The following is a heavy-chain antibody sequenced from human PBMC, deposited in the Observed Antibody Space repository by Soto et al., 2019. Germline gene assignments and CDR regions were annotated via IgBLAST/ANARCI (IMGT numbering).Heavy chain of an antibody. CDR2: IVVGSGNT. CDR3: AADGIVGATDAFDI. D-gene: IGHD1-26*01. CDR1: GFTFTSSA. Sequence: ASVKVSCKASGFTFTSSAMQWVRQARRQRLEWIGWIVVGSGNTNYAQKFQERVTITRDMSTSTAYMELSSLRSEDTAVYYCAADGIVGATDAFDIWGQGTMVTVSS. J-gene: IGHJ3*02. V-gene: IGHV1-58*02.